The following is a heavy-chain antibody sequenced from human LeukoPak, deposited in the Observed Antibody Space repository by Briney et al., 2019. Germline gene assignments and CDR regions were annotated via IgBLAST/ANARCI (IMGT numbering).Heavy chain of an antibody. V-gene: IGHV3-23*01. Sequence: GGSLRLSCAASGFTFINYAMSWVRQAPGNGLECVSGISERGGRTYYVDSVKGRFTISRDNSKATLFLQMNSLRVEDTAVYYCAKDRESSSWFDYWGQGTLVTVSS. CDR2: ISERGGRT. J-gene: IGHJ4*02. CDR1: GFTFINYA. CDR3: AKDRESSSWFDY. D-gene: IGHD6-13*01.